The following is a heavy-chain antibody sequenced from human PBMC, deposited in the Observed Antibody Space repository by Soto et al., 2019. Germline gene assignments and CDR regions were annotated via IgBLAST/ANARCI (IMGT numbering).Heavy chain of an antibody. Sequence: QVQLVQSGAEVKKPGASVKVSCKASGYTFTSYAMHWVRQAPGQRLEWMGWINAGNGNTKYSQKFQGRVTITRDTSASTAYMELSSLRSEDTAVYYCARGIAAAGTGGYYFDYWGQGTLVTVSS. CDR2: INAGNGNT. V-gene: IGHV1-3*01. CDR3: ARGIAAAGTGGYYFDY. CDR1: GYTFTSYA. J-gene: IGHJ4*02. D-gene: IGHD6-13*01.